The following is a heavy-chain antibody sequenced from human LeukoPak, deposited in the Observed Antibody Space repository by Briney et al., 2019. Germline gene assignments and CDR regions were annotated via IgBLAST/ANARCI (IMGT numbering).Heavy chain of an antibody. J-gene: IGHJ6*02. CDR3: ARNNGMDV. Sequence: GGSLRLSRAASGFALSSHWMTWVRQVPGRGPEWVANVNRDGSETYYLDSVKGRFTISKDNAKNSLYLQMNSLRAEDTALYHCARNNGMDVWGQGTTVTVSS. CDR2: VNRDGSET. CDR1: GFALSSHW. V-gene: IGHV3-7*03.